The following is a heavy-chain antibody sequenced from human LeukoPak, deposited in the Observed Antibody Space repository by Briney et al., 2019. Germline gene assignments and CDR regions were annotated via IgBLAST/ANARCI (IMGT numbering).Heavy chain of an antibody. CDR2: IKKDGSEK. CDR3: ARHLSGVTGYTYGRGIDY. J-gene: IGHJ4*02. D-gene: IGHD5-18*01. V-gene: IGHV3-7*01. CDR1: GFTFSSYW. Sequence: GGSLRLSCAASGFTFSSYWMSWVRQAPGKGLEWVANIKKDGSEKYSVDSVKGRFTISRDNAKKSLYLQMNSLRAEDMAVYYCARHLSGVTGYTYGRGIDYWGQGTLVTVSS.